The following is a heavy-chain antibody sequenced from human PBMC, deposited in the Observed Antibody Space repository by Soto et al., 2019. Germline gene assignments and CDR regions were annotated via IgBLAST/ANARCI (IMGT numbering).Heavy chain of an antibody. J-gene: IGHJ4*02. D-gene: IGHD4-4*01. Sequence: QVQLQESGPGLVKPSQTLSLTCTVSGGSISSGDYYWSWIRQPPGKGLEWIGYIYYSGFTYYNPSLNSRLTMSVDTSKNQFSLKLSSVIAADTAVYYCARSDNYVLFDHWGQGTLVTVSS. CDR1: GGSISSGDYY. CDR2: IYYSGFT. V-gene: IGHV4-30-4*01. CDR3: ARSDNYVLFDH.